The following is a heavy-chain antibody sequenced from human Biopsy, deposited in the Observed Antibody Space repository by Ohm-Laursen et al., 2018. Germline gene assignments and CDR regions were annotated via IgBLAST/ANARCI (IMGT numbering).Heavy chain of an antibody. Sequence: SETLSLTCAVFGSTFSDYRWTWIRQPPGKGLEWIGQINQSGSTNYNPSLKSRVTISENASKYEFSLRLTSVTAADTAVYFCGNEVYGRDYWGLGARVTVSS. CDR1: GSTFSDYR. J-gene: IGHJ4*02. D-gene: IGHD4-17*01. V-gene: IGHV4-34*08. CDR3: GNEVYGRDY. CDR2: INQSGST.